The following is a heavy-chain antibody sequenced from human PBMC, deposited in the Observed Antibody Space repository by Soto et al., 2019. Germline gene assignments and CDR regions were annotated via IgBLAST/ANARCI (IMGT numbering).Heavy chain of an antibody. D-gene: IGHD2-15*01. CDR2: ISSDGSAK. CDR3: ARDGYCSGGSCLDGMDV. CDR1: GFTLSRYT. Sequence: GGSLRLSXGVSGFTLSRYTMQWVRQAPGKGLEWVALISSDGSAKYYADSVKSRFTVSRDDSFYLQMTSLRGEDTAVYYCARDGYCSGGSCLDGMDVWGQGTTVTVSS. J-gene: IGHJ6*02. V-gene: IGHV3-30-3*01.